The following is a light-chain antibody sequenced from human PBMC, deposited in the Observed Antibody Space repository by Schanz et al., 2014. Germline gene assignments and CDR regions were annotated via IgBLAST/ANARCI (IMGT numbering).Light chain of an antibody. V-gene: IGLV2-14*01. Sequence: QSALTQPASVSGSPGQSITISCTGTSSDVGGYNYVSWYQQHPGKAPKLMIYDVSNRPSGVSNRFSGSKSGNTASLTVSGLQAEDEADFYCSSYAGSHNYVFGTGTKLTVL. CDR2: DVS. CDR1: SSDVGGYNY. CDR3: SSYAGSHNYV. J-gene: IGLJ1*01.